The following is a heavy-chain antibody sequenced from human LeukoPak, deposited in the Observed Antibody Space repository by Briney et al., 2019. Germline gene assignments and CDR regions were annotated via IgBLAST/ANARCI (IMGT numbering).Heavy chain of an antibody. Sequence: SVKVSCKASGGTFSSYAISWVRQAPGQGLEWMGRIIPILGIANYAQKFQGRVTITADKSISTAYLQWSSLKASDTAMYYCARLPYYDSSGYYYFDYWGQGTLVTASS. D-gene: IGHD3-22*01. CDR1: GGTFSSYA. J-gene: IGHJ4*02. CDR3: ARLPYYDSSGYYYFDY. V-gene: IGHV1-69*04. CDR2: IIPILGIA.